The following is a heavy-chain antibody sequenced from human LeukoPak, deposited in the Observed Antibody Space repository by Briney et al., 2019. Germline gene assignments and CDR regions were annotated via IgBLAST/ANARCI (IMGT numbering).Heavy chain of an antibody. Sequence: GASVKVSCKASGYTFTASYMNWVRQAPGQGLEWMGWINPNSGGTNYAQKVQGRVTMTRDTSINTAYMELRSLRSDDTAVYYCARDRWSDAFDIWGQGTMVTVSS. CDR3: ARDRWSDAFDI. D-gene: IGHD2-8*01. CDR2: INPNSGGT. J-gene: IGHJ3*02. V-gene: IGHV1-2*02. CDR1: GYTFTASY.